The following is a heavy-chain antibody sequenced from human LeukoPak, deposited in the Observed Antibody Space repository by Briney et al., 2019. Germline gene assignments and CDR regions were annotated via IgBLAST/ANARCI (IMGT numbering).Heavy chain of an antibody. CDR2: IKSKTDGGTT. CDR3: RFWSGYYAYYYYYMDV. J-gene: IGHJ6*03. V-gene: IGHV3-15*01. D-gene: IGHD3-3*01. CDR1: GFTFSSYW. Sequence: GGSLRLSCAASGFTFSSYWMSWVRKAPGKGLEWVGRIKSKTDGGTTDYAAPVKGRFTISRDDSKNTLYLKMNSLTTEDTAVYYCRFWSGYYAYYYYYMDVWGKGTTVTVSS.